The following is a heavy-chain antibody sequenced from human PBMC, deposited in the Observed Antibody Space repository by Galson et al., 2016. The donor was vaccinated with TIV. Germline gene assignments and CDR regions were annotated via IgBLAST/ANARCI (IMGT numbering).Heavy chain of an antibody. CDR1: GFTFSSYE. Sequence: SLRLSCAASGFTFSSYEMSWVRQAPGKGLEWVVTSAGTTIYSADSLKGRFTIPRDNAKNSLYLQMNSLRAEDTAVYYCARILKCTSTTCREACFDYWVQGTQASVSS. CDR3: ARILKCTSTTCREACFDY. D-gene: IGHD2-2*01. V-gene: IGHV3-48*03. CDR2: TSAGTTI. J-gene: IGHJ4*02.